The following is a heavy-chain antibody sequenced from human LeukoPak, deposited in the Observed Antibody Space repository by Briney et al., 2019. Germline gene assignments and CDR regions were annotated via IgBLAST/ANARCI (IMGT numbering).Heavy chain of an antibody. CDR1: GYTFTSYG. D-gene: IGHD6-13*01. J-gene: IGHJ6*03. V-gene: IGHV1-18*01. CDR3: ARAPIAAAGTISRYYYYYYMDV. CDR2: ISVYKGNT. Sequence: ASVKVSCKASGYTFTSYGISWVRQAPGQGLEWMGWISVYKGNTNYAQMLQGRVTMTTDTSTSTAYIELRSLRSEDTAVYYCARAPIAAAGTISRYYYYYYMDVWGKGTTVTVSS.